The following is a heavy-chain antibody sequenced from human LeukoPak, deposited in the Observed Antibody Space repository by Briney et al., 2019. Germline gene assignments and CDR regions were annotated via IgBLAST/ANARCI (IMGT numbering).Heavy chain of an antibody. J-gene: IGHJ5*02. Sequence: GGSLRLSCAASGFTFSSYSMNWVRQAPGKGLEWVSSISSSSSYIYYAGSVKGRFTISRDNAKNSLYLQMNSLRAEDTAVYYCARGGLITIFWPNWFDPWGQGTLVTVSS. V-gene: IGHV3-21*01. CDR3: ARGGLITIFWPNWFDP. D-gene: IGHD3-9*01. CDR1: GFTFSSYS. CDR2: ISSSSSYI.